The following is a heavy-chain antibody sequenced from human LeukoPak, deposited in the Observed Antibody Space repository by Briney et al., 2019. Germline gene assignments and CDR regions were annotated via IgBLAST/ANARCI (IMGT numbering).Heavy chain of an antibody. CDR3: ARSITMIVVGPIGC. V-gene: IGHV1-8*01. CDR1: GYTFTSYD. D-gene: IGHD3-22*01. Sequence: ASVKVSCKASGYTFTSYDINWVRQATGQGLEWMGWMNPNSGNTGYAQKFQGRVTMTRDTSISTAYMELSRLRSDDTAVYYCARSITMIVVGPIGCWGQGTLVTVSS. CDR2: MNPNSGNT. J-gene: IGHJ4*02.